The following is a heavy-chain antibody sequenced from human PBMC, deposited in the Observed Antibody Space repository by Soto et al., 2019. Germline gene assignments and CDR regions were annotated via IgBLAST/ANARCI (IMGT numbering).Heavy chain of an antibody. J-gene: IGHJ4*02. CDR1: GFTVSDNF. CDR3: ARDIGGRIYYFAY. CDR2: IYGGGTT. D-gene: IGHD3-10*01. V-gene: IGHV3-53*02. Sequence: EVQLVETGGGLIQPGGSLRLSCAASGFTVSDNFLSWVRQAPGKGLEWVSVIYGGGTTYYADSVKGRFTISRDSSKNTLYLQMNSLRAEDTAVYYCARDIGGRIYYFAYWGQGTLVTVSS.